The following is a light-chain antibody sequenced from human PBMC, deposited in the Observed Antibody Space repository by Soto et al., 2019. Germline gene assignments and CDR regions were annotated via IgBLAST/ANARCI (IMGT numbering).Light chain of an antibody. CDR1: SSDVGGYNY. Sequence: ALTQPSSLSVSPGQSITISFTGTSSDVGGYNYVSCYQQHPGKAPKLMIYEVSNRPSGVSNRFSGSKSGNTASLTISGLQAEDEADYYCCSYTSSSTLYVLGTGTKVTVL. CDR3: CSYTSSSTLYV. J-gene: IGLJ1*01. CDR2: EVS. V-gene: IGLV2-14*01.